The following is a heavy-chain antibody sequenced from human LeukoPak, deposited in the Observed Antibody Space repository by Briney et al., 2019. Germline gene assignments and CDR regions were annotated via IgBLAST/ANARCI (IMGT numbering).Heavy chain of an antibody. CDR1: GFTLSSYA. D-gene: IGHD3-3*01. CDR3: ATSARPEYYDFWSGYPQHYYYGMDV. J-gene: IGHJ6*02. Sequence: GGSLRLSCAASGFTLSSYAMHWVRQAPGKGLEWVAVISYDGSNKYYADSVKGRFTISRDNSKNTLYLQMNSLRAEDTAVYYCATSARPEYYDFWSGYPQHYYYGMDVWGQGTTVTVSS. CDR2: ISYDGSNK. V-gene: IGHV3-30-3*01.